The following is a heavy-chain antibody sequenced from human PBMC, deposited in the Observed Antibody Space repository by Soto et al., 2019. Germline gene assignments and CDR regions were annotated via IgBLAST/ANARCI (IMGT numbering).Heavy chain of an antibody. D-gene: IGHD6-13*01. V-gene: IGHV1-8*02. J-gene: IGHJ6*02. Sequence: ASVKVSCKASGYDFTAYDINWVRQASGQGLEWMGWMNPINGAAGSARRFQGRVSMTRNTATGTAYLELTSLRSDDTAVYYCGRGPSPRAPAGGTPYYYAMDVWGQGTTVTVS. CDR2: MNPINGAA. CDR3: GRGPSPRAPAGGTPYYYAMDV. CDR1: GYDFTAYD.